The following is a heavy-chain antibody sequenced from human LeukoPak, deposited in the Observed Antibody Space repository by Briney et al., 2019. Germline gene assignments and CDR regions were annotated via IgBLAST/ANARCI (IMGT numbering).Heavy chain of an antibody. Sequence: GGSLRLSCAASGFTFDDYSMSWVRQAPGKGLEWVSGINWNGGSTGYADSVKGRFTISRDNAKKSLYLQMNSLRAEDTAVYYCARDQGYTTRNYFDCWGQGTLVTVSS. D-gene: IGHD6-13*01. CDR1: GFTFDDYS. CDR3: ARDQGYTTRNYFDC. CDR2: INWNGGST. J-gene: IGHJ4*02. V-gene: IGHV3-20*04.